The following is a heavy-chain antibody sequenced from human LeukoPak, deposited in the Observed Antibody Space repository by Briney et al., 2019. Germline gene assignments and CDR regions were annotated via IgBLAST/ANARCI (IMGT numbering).Heavy chain of an antibody. Sequence: GGALVLSCGAPGFTFSKAWVGWGRPGPGEGVEWVGRIKSKTDGGTTDYAAPVKGRFTISRDDSKNTLYLQMNSLKTEDTAVYYCTPYYMDVWGKGTTVTVSS. J-gene: IGHJ6*03. CDR1: GFTFSKAW. CDR2: IKSKTDGGTT. CDR3: TPYYMDV. V-gene: IGHV3-15*01.